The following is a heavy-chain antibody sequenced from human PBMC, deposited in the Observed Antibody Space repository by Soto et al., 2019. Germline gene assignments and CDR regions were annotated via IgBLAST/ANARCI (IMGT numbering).Heavy chain of an antibody. Sequence: PGGSLRLSCAASGFTFSRSRMNWVRQAPGKGLEWVSSISSSSSYIYYADSVKGRFTISRDNAKNSLYLQMNSLRAEDTAVYYCARLTSSCYDYDFYYYYLDAWGKVTTFTASS. CDR2: ISSSSSYI. V-gene: IGHV3-21*01. J-gene: IGHJ6*03. D-gene: IGHD5-12*01. CDR1: GFTFSRSR. CDR3: ARLTSSCYDYDFYYYYLDA.